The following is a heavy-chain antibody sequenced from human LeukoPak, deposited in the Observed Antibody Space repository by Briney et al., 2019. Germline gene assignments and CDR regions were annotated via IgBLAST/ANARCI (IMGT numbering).Heavy chain of an antibody. J-gene: IGHJ6*02. CDR3: ARIGSSGYYYYYGMDV. CDR1: GGSISSGGYY. D-gene: IGHD3-22*01. V-gene: IGHV4-31*03. CDR2: IYYSGST. Sequence: SETLSLTCTVSGGSISSGGYYWSWIRQHPGKGLEWIGYIYYSGSTYYNPSLKSRVTISVDTSKNQFSLKLSSVTAADTAVYCCARIGSSGYYYYYGMDVWGQGTTVTVSS.